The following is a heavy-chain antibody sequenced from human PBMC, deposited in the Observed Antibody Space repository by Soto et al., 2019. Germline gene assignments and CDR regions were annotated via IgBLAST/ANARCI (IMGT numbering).Heavy chain of an antibody. CDR1: GFTFDDYA. J-gene: IGHJ3*02. CDR3: AKDMRFGPQTPDACDI. D-gene: IGHD3-10*01. CDR2: ISWNSGSI. Sequence: EVQLVESGGGLVQPGRSLRLSCAASGFTFDDYAMHWVRQAPGKGLEWVSGISWNSGSIGYADSVKGGFTISRDNGKNSLYLQMNSLRAEDTALYYCAKDMRFGPQTPDACDIWGQGTMVTVSS. V-gene: IGHV3-9*01.